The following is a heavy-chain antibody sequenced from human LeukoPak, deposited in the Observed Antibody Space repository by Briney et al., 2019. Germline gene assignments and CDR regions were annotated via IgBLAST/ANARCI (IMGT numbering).Heavy chain of an antibody. CDR3: AKYPPPWLVNDRLDY. V-gene: IGHV3-23*01. Sequence: GGSLRLSCAASGFTFSSYAMSWVRQAPGKGLDWVSAISGSGGSTYYADSVKGRFTISRDNSKNTLYLQMNSLRAEDTAVYYCAKYPPPWLVNDRLDYWGQGTLVTVSS. CDR1: GFTFSSYA. J-gene: IGHJ4*02. D-gene: IGHD6-19*01. CDR2: ISGSGGST.